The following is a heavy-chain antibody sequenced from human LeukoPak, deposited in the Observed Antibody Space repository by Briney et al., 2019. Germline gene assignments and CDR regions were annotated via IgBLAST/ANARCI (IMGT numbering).Heavy chain of an antibody. CDR1: GFTFDDYG. D-gene: IGHD4-23*01. CDR2: FNWNGGSP. Sequence: GGSLRLSCAASGFTFDDYGMSWVRQAPGKGLEWVSGFNWNGGSPGYADSVKGRFTISIDNAKNSLYLQMNSLRAEDTAVYYCAKRLTQLDYWGQGTLVTVSS. J-gene: IGHJ4*02. V-gene: IGHV3-20*04. CDR3: AKRLTQLDY.